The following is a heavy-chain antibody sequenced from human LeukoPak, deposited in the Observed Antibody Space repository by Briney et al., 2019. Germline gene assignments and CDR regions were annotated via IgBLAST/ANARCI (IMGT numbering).Heavy chain of an antibody. J-gene: IGHJ3*02. D-gene: IGHD6-6*01. CDR2: IYYSGST. Sequence: PSETLSLTCTVSGGSISSYYWSWIRQPPGKGLEWIGYIYYSGSTNYNPSLKSRVTISVDTSKNQFSLKLSSVTAADTAVYYCARSSPDKNDAFDIWGQGTMVTVSS. CDR3: ARSSPDKNDAFDI. V-gene: IGHV4-59*01. CDR1: GGSISSYY.